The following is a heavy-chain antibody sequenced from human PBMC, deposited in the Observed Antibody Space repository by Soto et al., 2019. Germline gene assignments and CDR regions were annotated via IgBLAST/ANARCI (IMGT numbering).Heavy chain of an antibody. D-gene: IGHD6-6*01. Sequence: QVQLVQSGAEVKKPGSSVKVSCKASGGTFSSYAISWVRQAPGQGLEWMGGIIPIFGTANYAQKFQGRVTITADESTSTAYMELRSLRSEDTAVYYCARDFAGSSSSVLSIVLPKYGMDVWGQGTTVTVSS. CDR3: ARDFAGSSSSVLSIVLPKYGMDV. CDR2: IIPIFGTA. CDR1: GGTFSSYA. J-gene: IGHJ6*02. V-gene: IGHV1-69*01.